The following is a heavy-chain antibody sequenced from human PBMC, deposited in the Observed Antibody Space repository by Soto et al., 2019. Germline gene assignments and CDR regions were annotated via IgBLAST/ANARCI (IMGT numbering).Heavy chain of an antibody. CDR2: ISWNGAAT. CDR3: ANLPHYGSGFDC. D-gene: IGHD3-10*01. V-gene: IGHV3-9*01. Sequence: EVQLVESGGGLVQPGGSLRLSCAASGFTFDDYAIHWVRQAPGKGLEWVSGISWNGAATGYMNSVKGRFSISRDNTKNTLYLQMNSLRSEDAAIYYCANLPHYGSGFDCWCQGTLVTVSS. CDR1: GFTFDDYA. J-gene: IGHJ4*02.